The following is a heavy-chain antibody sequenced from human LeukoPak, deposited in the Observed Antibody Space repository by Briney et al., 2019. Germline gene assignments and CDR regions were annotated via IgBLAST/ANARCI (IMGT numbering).Heavy chain of an antibody. CDR3: ARGRGLELPPWQNPYFDY. V-gene: IGHV4-39*07. D-gene: IGHD1-7*01. J-gene: IGHJ4*02. CDR1: GGSISSSSYY. Sequence: SETLSLTCTVSGGSISSSSYYWGWIRQPPGKGLEWIGSIYYSGSTYYNPSPKSRVTISVDTSKNQFSLKLSSVTAADTAVYYCARGRGLELPPWQNPYFDYWGQGTLVTVSS. CDR2: IYYSGST.